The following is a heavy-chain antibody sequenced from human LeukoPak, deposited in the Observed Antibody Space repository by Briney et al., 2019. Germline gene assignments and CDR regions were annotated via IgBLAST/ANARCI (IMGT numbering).Heavy chain of an antibody. CDR2: NGSST. V-gene: IGHV3-74*01. J-gene: IGHJ4*02. CDR1: GFTFSSYW. Sequence: GGSLRLSCAASGFTFSSYWMHWVRQAPGKGLVWVSRNGSSTPYADSVKGRFTISRDNAKNTLYLQMNSLRAEDTAVYYCARLVVPAAMGHGFDCWGQGTLVTVSS. CDR3: ARLVVPAAMGHGFDC. D-gene: IGHD2-2*01.